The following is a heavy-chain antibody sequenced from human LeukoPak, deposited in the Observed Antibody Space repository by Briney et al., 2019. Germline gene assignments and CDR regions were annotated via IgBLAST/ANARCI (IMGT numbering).Heavy chain of an antibody. CDR1: GGSINNNY. CDR3: ARSDYFGSGSYGPSIFDY. D-gene: IGHD3-10*01. V-gene: IGHV4-4*07. CDR2: IYTTGST. J-gene: IGHJ4*02. Sequence: SETLSLTCTVSGGSINNNYWTWIRQPAGRGLEWIGLIYTTGSTNYNPSLQSRVTMSVDTSKNQFSLNVSSVTAADTALYYCARSDYFGSGSYGPSIFDYWGQGTLVTVSS.